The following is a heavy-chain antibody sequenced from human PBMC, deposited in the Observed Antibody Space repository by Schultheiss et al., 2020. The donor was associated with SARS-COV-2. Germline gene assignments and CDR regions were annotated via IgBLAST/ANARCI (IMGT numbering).Heavy chain of an antibody. V-gene: IGHV4-31*03. Sequence: SQTLSLTCTVSGGSISSGGYYWSWIRQHPGKGLEWIGYIYYSGSTYYNPSLKSRVTISVDTSKIQFSLKLTSVTAADTAVYYCARREGYYDSSGYYYLGAFDIWGQGTMVTVSS. D-gene: IGHD3-22*01. CDR1: GGSISSGGYY. CDR2: IYYSGST. CDR3: ARREGYYDSSGYYYLGAFDI. J-gene: IGHJ3*02.